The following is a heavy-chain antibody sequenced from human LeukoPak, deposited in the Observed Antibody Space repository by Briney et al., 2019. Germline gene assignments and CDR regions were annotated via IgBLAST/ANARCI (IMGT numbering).Heavy chain of an antibody. CDR3: ARVLRRRLIVVVMGSYFDY. CDR1: GGSFSGYY. Sequence: PSETLSLTCAVYGGSFSGYYWSWIRQPPGKGLEWIGEINHSGSTNYNPSLKSRVTISVDTSKNQFSLKLSSVTAADTAVCYCARVLRRRLIVVVMGSYFDYWGQGTLVTVSS. D-gene: IGHD3-22*01. J-gene: IGHJ4*02. V-gene: IGHV4-34*01. CDR2: INHSGST.